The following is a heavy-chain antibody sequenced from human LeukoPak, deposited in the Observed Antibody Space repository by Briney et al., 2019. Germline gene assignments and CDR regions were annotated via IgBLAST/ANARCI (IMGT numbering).Heavy chain of an antibody. D-gene: IGHD1-26*01. Sequence: PSETLSLTCAVYGGSFSGYYWSWIRQPPGKGLEWIGEINHSGSTNYNPSLKSRVTISVDTSKNQFSLKLSSVTAADTAVYYCARGRRGYSGSYYFSYWGQGTLVTVSS. CDR1: GGSFSGYY. J-gene: IGHJ4*02. CDR2: INHSGST. V-gene: IGHV4-34*01. CDR3: ARGRRGYSGSYYFSY.